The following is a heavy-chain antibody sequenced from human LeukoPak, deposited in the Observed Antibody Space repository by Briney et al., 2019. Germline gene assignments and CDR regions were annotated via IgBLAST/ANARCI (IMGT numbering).Heavy chain of an antibody. CDR2: ISYRIDTT. D-gene: IGHD1-1*01. CDR3: AKDNEGYYMDV. Sequence: GGSLRLSCTASGFTFSSYAMSWVRQAPGKGLEWVSAISYRIDTTYYADSVKGRFTISRDNSKNTLYLQMNSLRAEDTAVYYCAKDNEGYYMDVWGKGTTVTVSS. CDR1: GFTFSSYA. J-gene: IGHJ6*03. V-gene: IGHV3-23*01.